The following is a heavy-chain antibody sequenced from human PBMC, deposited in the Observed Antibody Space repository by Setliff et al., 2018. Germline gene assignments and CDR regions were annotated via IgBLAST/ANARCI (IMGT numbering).Heavy chain of an antibody. Sequence: PSETLSLTCTVSGGSISSGGYYWSWIRQHPGKGLEWIGYIYYSGSTYYNPSLKSRVTISVDTSKNQFSLKLSSVTAADTAVYYCARGGAAESYDFWSGMYYYYYYYMDVWGKGTKVTVSS. CDR3: ARGGAAESYDFWSGMYYYYYYYMDV. J-gene: IGHJ6*03. CDR1: GGSISSGGYY. CDR2: IYYSGST. V-gene: IGHV4-31*03. D-gene: IGHD3-3*01.